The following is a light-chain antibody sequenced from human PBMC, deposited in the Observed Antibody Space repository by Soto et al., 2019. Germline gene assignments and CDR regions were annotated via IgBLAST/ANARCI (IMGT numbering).Light chain of an antibody. CDR3: SSYTSSSTLSTYV. V-gene: IGLV2-14*03. CDR1: SSDICGYNY. CDR2: DVS. J-gene: IGLJ1*01. Sequence: QSLLTQPASLSGSPGQSITISCTGNSSDICGYNYVSWYQHHPGKAPKLMIYDVSNRPSGVSNRFSGSKSGNTASLIISGLQAEDEADYYCSSYTSSSTLSTYVFGTGTKVTVL.